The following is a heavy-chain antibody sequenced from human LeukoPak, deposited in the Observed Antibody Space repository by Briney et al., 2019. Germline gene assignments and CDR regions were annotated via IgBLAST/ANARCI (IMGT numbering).Heavy chain of an antibody. CDR3: AGEWVDYYDSSGYYVDC. Sequence: GGSLRLSCAASGFTFSSYAMSWVRQAPGKGLEWVSAISGSGGSTHYADSVKGRFTISRDNSKNTLYLQMNSLRAEDTAVYYCAGEWVDYYDSSGYYVDCWGQGTLVSVSS. CDR1: GFTFSSYA. J-gene: IGHJ4*02. D-gene: IGHD3-22*01. CDR2: ISGSGGST. V-gene: IGHV3-23*01.